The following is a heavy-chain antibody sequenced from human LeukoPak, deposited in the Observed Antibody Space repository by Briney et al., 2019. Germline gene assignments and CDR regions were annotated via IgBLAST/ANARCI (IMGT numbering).Heavy chain of an antibody. V-gene: IGHV4-4*07. CDR1: GGSISSYY. J-gene: IGHJ6*03. D-gene: IGHD6-19*01. CDR3: ARDHSSGYYYYMDV. CDR2: IYTSGST. Sequence: SETLSLTCTVSGGSISSYYWSWIRQPAGKGLEWIGRIYTSGSTNNNPSLKSRVTMSVDTSKNQFSLKLSSVTAADTAVYYCARDHSSGYYYYMDVWGKGTTVTVSS.